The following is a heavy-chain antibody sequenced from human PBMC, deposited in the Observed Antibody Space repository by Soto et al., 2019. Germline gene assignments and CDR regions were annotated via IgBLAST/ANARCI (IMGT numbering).Heavy chain of an antibody. V-gene: IGHV1-58*01. CDR3: AASFGELLP. Sequence: SVKVCCKASGLTFTISAVHGVRQARGQRLEWIGWIVVGSGNTNYAQKFQERVTITRDMSTSTAYMELSSLRSEDTAVYYCAASFGELLPWGQGTLVTVSS. CDR1: GLTFTISA. CDR2: IVVGSGNT. J-gene: IGHJ5*02. D-gene: IGHD3-10*01.